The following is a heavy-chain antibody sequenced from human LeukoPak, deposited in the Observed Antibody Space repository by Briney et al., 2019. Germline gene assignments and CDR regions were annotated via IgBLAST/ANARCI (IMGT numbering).Heavy chain of an antibody. CDR1: GFTVSSNY. CDR2: IYSGGST. D-gene: IGHD2-2*01. Sequence: GGSLRLSCAASGFTVSSNYMSWVRQAPGKGLEWVSVIYSGGSTYYADSVKGRFTISRDNAKNSLYLQMNSLRAEDTAVYYCARNPWGDIVVVPAAIADYWGQGTLVTVSS. CDR3: ARNPWGDIVVVPAAIADY. V-gene: IGHV3-53*01. J-gene: IGHJ4*02.